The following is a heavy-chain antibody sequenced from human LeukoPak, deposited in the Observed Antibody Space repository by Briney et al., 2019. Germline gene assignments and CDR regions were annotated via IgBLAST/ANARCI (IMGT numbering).Heavy chain of an antibody. CDR3: AREDPRRYFDWFSPGVFGSGATYDAFDI. CDR1: GFTFSSYW. CDR2: INSDGSST. J-gene: IGHJ3*02. V-gene: IGHV3-74*01. Sequence: PGGSLRLSCAASGFTFSSYWMHWVRQAPGKGLVWVSRINSDGSSTSYADSVKGRFTISRDNAKNTLYLQMNSLRAEDTAVYYCAREDPRRYFDWFSPGVFGSGATYDAFDIWGQGTMVTVSS. D-gene: IGHD3-9*01.